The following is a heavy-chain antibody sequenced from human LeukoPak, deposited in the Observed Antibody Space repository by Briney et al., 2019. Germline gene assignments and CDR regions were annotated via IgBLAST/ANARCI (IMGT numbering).Heavy chain of an antibody. V-gene: IGHV3-30*03. J-gene: IGHJ4*02. D-gene: IGHD6-19*01. CDR2: ISYDGSNK. CDR1: GFTFSSYG. CDR3: ARATDSSGCCTFDY. Sequence: GGSLRLSCAASGFTFSSYGMHWVRQAPGKGLEWVAVISYDGSNKYYADSVKGRFTISRDNSKNTLYLQMNSLRAEDTAVYYCARATDSSGCCTFDYWGQGTLVTVSS.